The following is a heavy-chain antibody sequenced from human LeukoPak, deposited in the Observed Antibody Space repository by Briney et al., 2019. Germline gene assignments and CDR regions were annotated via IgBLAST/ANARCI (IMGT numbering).Heavy chain of an antibody. J-gene: IGHJ3*02. CDR2: ISTSTGDT. Sequence: ASVKVSCKTSGYSFILYGISWVRQAPGQGPEWMGWISTSTGDTKYTQKFQGRVTLTTDTSTSTAYMELSSLRSEDTAVYYCARDPVTMIVVPYYAFDIWGQGTMVTVSS. CDR3: ARDPVTMIVVPYYAFDI. D-gene: IGHD3-22*01. V-gene: IGHV1-18*01. CDR1: GYSFILYG.